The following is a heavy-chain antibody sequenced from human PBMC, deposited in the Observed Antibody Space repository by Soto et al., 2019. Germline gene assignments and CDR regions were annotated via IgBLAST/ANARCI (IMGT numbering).Heavy chain of an antibody. CDR3: ARDASSSSAPFYFDY. V-gene: IGHV3-48*02. Sequence: GGSLRLSCAVSGFRFSSYAMTWVRQSPGKGLEWVSNISSSSSTIYYADTVKGRFTISRDNAKNSLYLQMNSLRDEDTAVYYCARDASSSSAPFYFDYWGQGTLVTVSS. D-gene: IGHD6-6*01. J-gene: IGHJ4*02. CDR2: ISSSSSTI. CDR1: GFRFSSYA.